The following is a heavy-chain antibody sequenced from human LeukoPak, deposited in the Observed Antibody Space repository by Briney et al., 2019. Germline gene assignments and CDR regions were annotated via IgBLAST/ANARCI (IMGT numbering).Heavy chain of an antibody. Sequence: PSETLSLTCTVSGGSISSSYYWGWIRQPPGKGLEWIGSIYYSGSTNYNPSLKSRVTISVDTSKNQFSLKLSSVTAADTAVYYCARGGAIGDFWSGYFIFDYWGQGTLVTVSS. CDR1: GGSISSSYY. CDR3: ARGGAIGDFWSGYFIFDY. J-gene: IGHJ4*02. CDR2: IYYSGST. V-gene: IGHV4-39*07. D-gene: IGHD3-3*01.